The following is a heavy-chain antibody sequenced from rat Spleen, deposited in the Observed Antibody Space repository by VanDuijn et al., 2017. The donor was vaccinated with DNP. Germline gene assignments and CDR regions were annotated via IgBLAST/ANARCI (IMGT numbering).Heavy chain of an antibody. J-gene: IGHJ1*01. D-gene: IGHD1-12*02. CDR2: ISASGGST. CDR1: GFTFSYYG. V-gene: IGHV5S13*01. Sequence: EVQLVESGGGLVQPGRSLKLSCAASGFTFSYYGMAWVRQAPKKGLEWVASISASGGSTSYRDSVKGRFTISRDNAKSTLYLQMNSLRSEDMATYYCVRPDYYAGSYPFFWGPGTMVTVSS. CDR3: VRPDYYAGSYPFF.